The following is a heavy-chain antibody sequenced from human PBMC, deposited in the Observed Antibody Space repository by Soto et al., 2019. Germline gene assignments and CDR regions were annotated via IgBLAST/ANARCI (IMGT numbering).Heavy chain of an antibody. CDR3: ARRGAGSGSFDY. Sequence: QVQXQESGPGLVKPSQTLSLTCAVSGASISSGDYYWSXIRQHPGKGLEWIGYIYYNGRAYYNPSLNSRVTMSSDTSKNQFSLKLSSVTAADTAVYYCARRGAGSGSFDYWGQGALVTVSS. CDR2: IYYNGRA. V-gene: IGHV4-31*11. D-gene: IGHD3-10*01. J-gene: IGHJ4*02. CDR1: GASISSGDYY.